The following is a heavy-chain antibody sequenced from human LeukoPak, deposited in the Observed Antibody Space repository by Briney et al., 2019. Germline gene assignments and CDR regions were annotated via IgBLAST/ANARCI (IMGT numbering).Heavy chain of an antibody. V-gene: IGHV1-2*02. CDR3: ARDGYTYGMDV. CDR1: GYTFTGYY. Sequence: ASVKVSCKTSGYTFTGYYMHWVRQAPGQGLEWMGWINPKSGGTSYAQKFQGRVTMTRDTSISTAYMELSSLRSDDTAVYYCARDGYTYGMDVWGQGTTVTVSS. J-gene: IGHJ6*02. CDR2: INPKSGGT. D-gene: IGHD3-16*02.